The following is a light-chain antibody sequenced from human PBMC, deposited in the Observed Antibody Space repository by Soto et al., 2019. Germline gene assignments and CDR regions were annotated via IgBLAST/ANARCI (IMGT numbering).Light chain of an antibody. CDR1: HSVDSSY. CDR2: ETS. CDR3: QQYGSYPLT. J-gene: IGKJ4*01. V-gene: IGKV3-20*01. Sequence: EVVLTQSPGALSLSPGERATLSCRASHSVDSSYFAWYQQRPGQAPRLLIYETSSRATGIPDRFSDSGSGTDFTLTVSRLEPEDFAVYFCQQYGSYPLTFGGGTKVEIK.